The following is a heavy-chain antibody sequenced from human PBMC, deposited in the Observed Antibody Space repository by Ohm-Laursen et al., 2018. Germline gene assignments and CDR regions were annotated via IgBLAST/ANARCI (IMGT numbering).Heavy chain of an antibody. CDR1: GVSISSHY. CDR2: IYTTGST. V-gene: IGHV4-4*07. CDR3: ARSPRRITMVRGPMGYFDY. Sequence: GTLSLTWTVSGVSISSHYWSWIRQTAGKGLEWIGRIYTTGSTNYNPSLKSRVTISVDTSKNQFSLKLSSVTAADTAVYYCARSPRRITMVRGPMGYFDYWGQGTLVTVSS. J-gene: IGHJ4*02. D-gene: IGHD3-10*01.